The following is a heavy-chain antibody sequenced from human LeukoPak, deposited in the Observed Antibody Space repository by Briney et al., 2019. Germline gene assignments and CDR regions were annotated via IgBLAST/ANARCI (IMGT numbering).Heavy chain of an antibody. V-gene: IGHV4-34*12. CDR2: IIHSEVT. Sequence: SGGLSRPYAVDGGFFSCYYDKWSRRPAGKGRVGRGAIIHSEVTNYNPALNRRGSISIYTANNQYSLNLNSVTAADTAVYYCARDHRRPKRITVVRGDYYYGMDVWGKGTAVTVSS. J-gene: IGHJ6*04. CDR3: ARDHRRPKRITVVRGDYYYGMDV. CDR1: GGFFSCYY. D-gene: IGHD3-10*01.